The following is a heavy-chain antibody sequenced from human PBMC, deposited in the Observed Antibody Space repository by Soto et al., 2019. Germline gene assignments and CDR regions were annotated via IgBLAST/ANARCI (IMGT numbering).Heavy chain of an antibody. V-gene: IGHV4-59*01. J-gene: IGHJ6*03. CDR3: ARVGGYGDHEYYYYMDV. D-gene: IGHD4-17*01. CDR1: GGSISSYY. CDR2: IYYSGST. Sequence: PSETLSLTCTVSGGSISSYYWSWIRQPPGKGLEWIGYIYYSGSTNYNPSLKSRVTISVDTSKNQFSLKLSSVTAADTAVYYCARVGGYGDHEYYYYMDVWGKGTTVTVSS.